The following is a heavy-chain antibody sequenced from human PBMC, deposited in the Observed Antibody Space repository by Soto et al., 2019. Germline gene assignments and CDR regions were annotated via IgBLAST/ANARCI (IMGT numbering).Heavy chain of an antibody. D-gene: IGHD2-2*03. Sequence: GGSLRLSCAASGFTFSSYAMSWVRQAPGKGLEWVSAISGSGGSTYYADSVKGRFTISRDNSKNTLYLQMNSLRAEDTAVYYCAKDRVDIVVVPAAYYYYGMDVWGQGTTVTVSS. V-gene: IGHV3-23*01. CDR3: AKDRVDIVVVPAAYYYYGMDV. CDR2: ISGSGGST. J-gene: IGHJ6*02. CDR1: GFTFSSYA.